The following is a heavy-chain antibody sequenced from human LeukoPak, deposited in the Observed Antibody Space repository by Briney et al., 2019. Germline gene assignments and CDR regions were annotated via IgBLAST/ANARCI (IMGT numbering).Heavy chain of an antibody. V-gene: IGHV3-74*01. CDR1: GFTFISYW. Sequence: GGSLRLSCAASGFTFISYWMHWVRQAPGKGLVWVSRINSDGSSTSYADSVKGRFTIPIDNAKNTLYLQMNSLRAEETAVYYCARGRYTSGWYYFDYLGQGTLVTVSS. CDR2: INSDGSST. D-gene: IGHD6-19*01. J-gene: IGHJ4*02. CDR3: ARGRYTSGWYYFDY.